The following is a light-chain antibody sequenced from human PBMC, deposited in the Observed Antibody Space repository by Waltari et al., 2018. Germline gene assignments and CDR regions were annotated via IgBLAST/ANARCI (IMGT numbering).Light chain of an antibody. CDR3: QKYRNSPHS. J-gene: IGKJ2*03. Sequence: VLTQSPATLSLSPGERATLSCRASQTISNYLAWYQQKPGQAPRLLIYGASSRATGIPDRFSGSGSGTEFTLTISSLEPEDFAVYYCQKYRNSPHSFGQGTKVEIK. CDR2: GAS. V-gene: IGKV3-20*01. CDR1: QTISNY.